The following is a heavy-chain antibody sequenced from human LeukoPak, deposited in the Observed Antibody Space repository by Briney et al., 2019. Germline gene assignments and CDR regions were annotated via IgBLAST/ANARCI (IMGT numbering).Heavy chain of an antibody. CDR2: IYYSGST. CDR3: AGEGRYSSGQFDY. J-gene: IGHJ4*02. D-gene: IGHD6-19*01. V-gene: IGHV4-59*01. Sequence: SETLSLTCTVSGGSISSYYWSWIRQPPGKGLEWIGYIYYSGSTNYNPSLKSRVTISVDTSKNQFSLKLSSVTAADTAVYYCAGEGRYSSGQFDYWGQGTLVTVSS. CDR1: GGSISSYY.